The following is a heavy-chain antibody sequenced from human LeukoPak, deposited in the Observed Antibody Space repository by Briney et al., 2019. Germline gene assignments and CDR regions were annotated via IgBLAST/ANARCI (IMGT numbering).Heavy chain of an antibody. Sequence: ASVKVSCKASGYTFTSYDINWVRQTTGQGLEWMGWMDPNSGNTGFAQKFQGRVTMTRNTSISTAYMELSSLTSEDTAVYYCARDSKLWSQFGYWGQGTLVTVSS. CDR1: GYTFTSYD. CDR3: ARDSKLWSQFGY. J-gene: IGHJ4*02. D-gene: IGHD5-18*01. CDR2: MDPNSGNT. V-gene: IGHV1-8*01.